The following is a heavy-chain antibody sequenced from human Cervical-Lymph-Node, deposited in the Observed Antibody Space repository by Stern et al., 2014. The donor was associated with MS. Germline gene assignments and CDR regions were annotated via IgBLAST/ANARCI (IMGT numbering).Heavy chain of an antibody. CDR1: GFNFSAYY. CDR3: ARGLPSF. V-gene: IGHV3-11*01. D-gene: IGHD1-26*01. J-gene: IGHJ4*02. Sequence: VQLVESGGDLVKPGGSLRLSCAASGFNFSAYYMNWIRQAPGKGLEWLSYISSNGSTISYADSVKGRFIISRDNAKQSLYLQMNSLRAEDTAVYYCARGLPSFWGQGTLVTVSP. CDR2: ISSNGSTI.